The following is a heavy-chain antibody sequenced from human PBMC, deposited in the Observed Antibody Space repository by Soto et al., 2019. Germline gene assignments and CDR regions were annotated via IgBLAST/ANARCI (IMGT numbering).Heavy chain of an antibody. D-gene: IGHD3-9*01. J-gene: IGHJ3*02. V-gene: IGHV4-61*08. Sequence: SETLSLTCTVSGGSISSGGYYWSWIRQHPGKGLEWIGYIYYSGSTNYNPSLKSRVTISVDTSKNQFSLKLSSVTAADTAVYYCARLETPLGDILTGDDAFDIWGQGTMVTVSS. CDR2: IYYSGST. CDR3: ARLETPLGDILTGDDAFDI. CDR1: GGSISSGGYY.